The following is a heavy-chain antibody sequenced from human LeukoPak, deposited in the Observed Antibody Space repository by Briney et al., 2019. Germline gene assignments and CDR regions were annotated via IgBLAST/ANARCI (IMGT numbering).Heavy chain of an antibody. CDR1: GGSISSYY. V-gene: IGHV4-59*08. Sequence: SETLSLTCTVSGGSISSYYWSWIRQPPGKGLEWIGYIYYSGSTNYNPSLKSRVTISVDTSKNQFSLKLSSVTAADTAVYYCARGGTGYYDILTGYYTPAFFDYWGQGTLVTVSS. D-gene: IGHD3-9*01. J-gene: IGHJ4*02. CDR3: ARGGTGYYDILTGYYTPAFFDY. CDR2: IYYSGST.